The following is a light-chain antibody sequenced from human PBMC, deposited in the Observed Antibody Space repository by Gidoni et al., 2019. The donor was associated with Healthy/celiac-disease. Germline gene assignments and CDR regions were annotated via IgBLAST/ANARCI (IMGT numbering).Light chain of an antibody. V-gene: IGLV2-14*01. Sequence: QSALTQPASVSGSPGQSITISCTGTSSDVGGYNYVSWYQQHPGKAPKRMIYEVSNRPPGVPDRFSGSKSGNTASLTISGLQAEDEADYYCSSYTSSSTLVFGGGTKLTVL. CDR2: EVS. CDR3: SSYTSSSTLV. J-gene: IGLJ2*01. CDR1: SSDVGGYNY.